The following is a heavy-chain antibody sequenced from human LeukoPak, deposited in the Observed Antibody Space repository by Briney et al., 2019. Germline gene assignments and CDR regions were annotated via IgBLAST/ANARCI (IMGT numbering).Heavy chain of an antibody. CDR1: GFTFSNYA. V-gene: IGHV3-21*01. Sequence: PGGSLRLSCAASGFTFSNYAMSWVRQAPGKGLEWVISGSGSNTYYADSVKGRFTISRDNAKNSLYLQMNSLRAEDTAVYYCARDGSGSYYPPLDYWGQGTLVTVSS. CDR2: SGSGSNT. D-gene: IGHD3-10*01. J-gene: IGHJ4*02. CDR3: ARDGSGSYYPPLDY.